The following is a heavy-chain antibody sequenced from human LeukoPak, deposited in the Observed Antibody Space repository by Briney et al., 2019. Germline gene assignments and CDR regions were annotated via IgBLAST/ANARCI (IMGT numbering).Heavy chain of an antibody. Sequence: SGGSLRLPCAASGFTFSTYEMKWVRQAPGKGLEWVSYITGSGSPIYYADFVKGRFTISRDNAKNSLSLQMNSLRADDTAIYFCVTHSSSADYWGQGTLVTVSS. J-gene: IGHJ4*02. CDR3: VTHSSSADY. D-gene: IGHD6-6*01. CDR1: GFTFSTYE. V-gene: IGHV3-48*03. CDR2: ITGSGSPI.